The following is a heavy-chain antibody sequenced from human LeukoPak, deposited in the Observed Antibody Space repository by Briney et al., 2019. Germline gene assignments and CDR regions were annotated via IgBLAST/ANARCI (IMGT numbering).Heavy chain of an antibody. CDR1: GDSFSSDNYY. V-gene: IGHV4-39*01. CDR2: IYYSGIT. Sequence: KPSETLSLTCTVSGDSFSSDNYYWAWIRQPPGKGLQWIGSIYYSGITYYDPSLESRLTISVPTSRNKLSLKLTSVTAADTAVYFCARRKDGAMDPPFDYWGQGILVTVSS. J-gene: IGHJ4*02. CDR3: ARRKDGAMDPPFDY. D-gene: IGHD1-26*01.